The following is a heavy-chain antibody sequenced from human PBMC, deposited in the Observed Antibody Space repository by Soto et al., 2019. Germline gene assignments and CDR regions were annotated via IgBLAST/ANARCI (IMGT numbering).Heavy chain of an antibody. V-gene: IGHV3-23*01. CDR1: GFPFSEYA. CDR3: AKGGWCDF. J-gene: IGHJ4*02. D-gene: IGHD6-19*01. CDR2: ISANDDNT. Sequence: GGSLRLSCTASGFPFSEYAMSWVRQAPGKGLEWVSGISANDDNTYYARSVKGRFAISRDNSRNTLELQMNNLSVEDTAVYYCAKGGWCDFWGRGILVTVSS.